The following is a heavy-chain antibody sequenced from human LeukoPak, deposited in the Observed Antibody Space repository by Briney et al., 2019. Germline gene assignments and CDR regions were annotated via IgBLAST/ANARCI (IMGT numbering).Heavy chain of an antibody. J-gene: IGHJ3*02. Sequence: ASVKVSCKASGYTFTGYYIYWVRQAPGRGLEWMGWINPKSGGTNNAQKFQGRVTVTRDTSISTAYMELSGLRSDDTAVYYCARLILYAFDIWGQGTMVTVSS. V-gene: IGHV1-2*02. CDR2: INPKSGGT. CDR3: ARLILYAFDI. CDR1: GYTFTGYY.